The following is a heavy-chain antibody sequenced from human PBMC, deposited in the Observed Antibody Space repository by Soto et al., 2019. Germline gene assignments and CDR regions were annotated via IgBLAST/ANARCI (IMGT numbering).Heavy chain of an antibody. J-gene: IGHJ6*02. V-gene: IGHV1-18*04. D-gene: IGHD6-13*01. CDR3: ARVRIAAAGSYGMDV. CDR1: GYTFTSYG. Sequence: GASVKVSCKASGYTFTSYGISWVRQAPGQGLEWMGWISAYNGNTNYAQKLQGRVTMTTDTSTSTAYMELRSLRSDDTAVYYCARVRIAAAGSYGMDVWGQGTAVTVSS. CDR2: ISAYNGNT.